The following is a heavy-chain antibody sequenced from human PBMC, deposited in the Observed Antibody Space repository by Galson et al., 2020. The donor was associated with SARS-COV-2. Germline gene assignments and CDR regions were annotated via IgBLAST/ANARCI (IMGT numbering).Heavy chain of an antibody. CDR1: DFSIGDSY. V-gene: IGHV3-11*06. CDR2: INPSGNYA. J-gene: IGHJ6*03. CDR3: ARDGGGEFTYSYYMDI. Sequence: GGSLRLSCAAFDFSIGDSYMSWVRQAPGRGLEWITYINPSGNYAKYADSVRGRFTISRDNAKNSVYLQMHSLSGEDTAIYFCARDGGGEFTYSYYMDIWGKGTPVIVSS. D-gene: IGHD3-16*01.